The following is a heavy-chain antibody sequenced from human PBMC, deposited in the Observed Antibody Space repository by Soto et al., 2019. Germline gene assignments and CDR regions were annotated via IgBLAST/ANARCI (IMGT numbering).Heavy chain of an antibody. CDR1: GYTFTSYD. CDR2: MNPNSGNT. Sequence: ASVKVSCKASGYTFTSYDINWVRQATGQGLEWMGWMNPNSGNTGYAQKFQGRVTMTRNTSISTAYMELSSLRSEDTAVYYCGSADVTYYDSSGYGMDVWGQGTTVTVSS. D-gene: IGHD3-22*01. V-gene: IGHV1-8*01. CDR3: GSADVTYYDSSGYGMDV. J-gene: IGHJ6*02.